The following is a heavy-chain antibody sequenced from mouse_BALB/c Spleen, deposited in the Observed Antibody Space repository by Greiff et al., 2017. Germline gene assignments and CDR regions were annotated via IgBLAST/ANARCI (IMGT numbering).Heavy chain of an antibody. J-gene: IGHJ4*01. CDR2: ISSGGST. V-gene: IGHV5-6-5*01. CDR1: GFTFSSYA. Sequence: EVKLMESGGGLVKPGGSLKLSCAASGFTFSSYAMSWVRQTPEKRLEWVASISSGGSTYYPDSVKGRFTISRDNARNILYLQMSSLRSEDTAMYYCARGEGYAMDYWGQGTSVTVSS. CDR3: ARGEGYAMDY.